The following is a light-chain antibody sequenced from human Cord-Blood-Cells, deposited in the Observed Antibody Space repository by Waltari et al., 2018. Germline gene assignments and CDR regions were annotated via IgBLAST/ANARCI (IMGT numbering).Light chain of an antibody. CDR2: DVS. V-gene: IGLV2-11*01. CDR3: CSYAGSYV. Sequence: QSALTQPRSVSGSPGQSVTISCTGTTSDLGVYNYVSCYQQHPGKAPKLMIYDVSKRPSGVPDRFSGSKSGNTASLTISGLQAEDEADYYCCSYAGSYVFGTGTKVTVL. J-gene: IGLJ1*01. CDR1: TSDLGVYNY.